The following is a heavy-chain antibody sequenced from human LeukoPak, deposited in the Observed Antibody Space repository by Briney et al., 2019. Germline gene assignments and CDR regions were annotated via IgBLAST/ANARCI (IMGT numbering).Heavy chain of an antibody. V-gene: IGHV1-8*01. CDR3: TRDVLLYFGESSGFDP. CDR1: GYTFTSYE. D-gene: IGHD3-10*01. J-gene: IGHJ5*02. CDR2: INPRSGKT. Sequence: GASVKVSCKASGYTFTSYEINWVRQATGQALERMGYINPRSGKTGYAQTFQGRITMTMNTSISTAYTELSSLTSGDSAVYYCTRDVLLYFGESSGFDPWGQGTLVTVSS.